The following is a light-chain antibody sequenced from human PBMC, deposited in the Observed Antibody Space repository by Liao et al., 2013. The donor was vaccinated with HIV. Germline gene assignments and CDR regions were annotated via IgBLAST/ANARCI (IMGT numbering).Light chain of an antibody. CDR3: QAWDRNTAI. V-gene: IGLV3-21*01. Sequence: SYELTQAPSVSVAPGTTARITCEGINIGNRRVHWYQQKPGQAPVMVMSYDSDRPSGIPERISGSNSGNTATLTISGTQPMDEADYYCQAWDRNTAIFGGGTKLTVL. CDR1: NIGNRR. CDR2: YDS. J-gene: IGLJ2*01.